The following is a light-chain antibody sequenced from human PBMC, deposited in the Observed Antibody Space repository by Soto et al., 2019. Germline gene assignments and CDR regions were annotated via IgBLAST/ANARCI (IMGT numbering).Light chain of an antibody. Sequence: DIQMTQSPSSLSASVWDRVNITCRASQTISRSLNWYQQKPGKAPKLLIFRASTLQSGVPSRFSGGGSGTDFTLTINRLQPEDFATYYCQQSYSHLITFGQGTRLEIK. J-gene: IGKJ5*01. CDR2: RAS. CDR1: QTISRS. V-gene: IGKV1-39*01. CDR3: QQSYSHLIT.